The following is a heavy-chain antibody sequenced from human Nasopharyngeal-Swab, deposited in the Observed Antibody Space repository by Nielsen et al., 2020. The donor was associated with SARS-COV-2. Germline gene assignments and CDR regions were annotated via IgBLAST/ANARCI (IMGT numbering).Heavy chain of an antibody. Sequence: GESLKISCAASGFTFSRHAMHWVRQAPGKGLEWVAIISYDGSNTYGDSVKGRFTISRDNSKSTLYLQMNSLRPEDTAVYYCARETLEAASSHFDYWGQGTLVTVSS. V-gene: IGHV3-30*04. CDR1: GFTFSRHA. D-gene: IGHD3-3*01. CDR2: ISYDGSNT. CDR3: ARETLEAASSHFDY. J-gene: IGHJ4*02.